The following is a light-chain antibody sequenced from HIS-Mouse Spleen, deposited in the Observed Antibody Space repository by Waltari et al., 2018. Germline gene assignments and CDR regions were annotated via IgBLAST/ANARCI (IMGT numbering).Light chain of an antibody. CDR1: SSAVGSLNL. Sequence: QSALTQPASVSGSPGQSITIPCTGTSSAVGSLNLFPWYQQHPGKAPNLMIYEGSKRPSGVSNRFSGSKSGNTASLTISGLQAEDEADYYCCSYAGSSTFVVFGGGTKLTVL. J-gene: IGLJ2*01. V-gene: IGLV2-23*03. CDR3: CSYAGSSTFVV. CDR2: EGS.